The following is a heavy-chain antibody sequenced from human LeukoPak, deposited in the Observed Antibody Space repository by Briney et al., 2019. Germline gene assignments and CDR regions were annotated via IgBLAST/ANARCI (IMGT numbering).Heavy chain of an antibody. CDR1: GYSLSSGYY. J-gene: IGHJ3*02. Sequence: SETLSLTCTVSGYSLSSGYYWGWIRQPPGKGLEWIGNIYHSGSAYYNPSLKSRVTISVDTSKNQFSLKLTSVTAADTAVYYCARANQAAFDIWGQGTMVTVSS. V-gene: IGHV4-38-2*02. CDR3: ARANQAAFDI. CDR2: IYHSGSA. D-gene: IGHD2-8*01.